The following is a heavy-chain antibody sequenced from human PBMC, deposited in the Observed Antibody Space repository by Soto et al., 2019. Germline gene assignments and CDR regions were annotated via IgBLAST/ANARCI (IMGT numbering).Heavy chain of an antibody. CDR1: GFTFSRYG. D-gene: IGHD2-2*01. CDR3: ARDPSEGRVGNWFES. J-gene: IGHJ5*01. Sequence: PGGALRLSCAASGFTFSRYGMNWLRQAPGKGLEWVASISSSTSYVYYADSVKGRFSTSRDNAKNILYLEMYALRTEDTAVYYCARDPSEGRVGNWFESWGQGTWVPASS. CDR2: ISSSTSYV. V-gene: IGHV3-21*03.